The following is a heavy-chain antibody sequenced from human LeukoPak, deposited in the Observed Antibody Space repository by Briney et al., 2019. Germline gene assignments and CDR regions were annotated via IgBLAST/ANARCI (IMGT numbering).Heavy chain of an antibody. J-gene: IGHJ6*03. CDR3: ARDGTSSWRLLYYYYYMDV. Sequence: GGSLRLSCAASGFTFSSYAMHWVRQAPGKGLEWVAVISCDGSNKYYADSAKGRFTISRDNSKNTLYLQMNSLRAEDTAVYYCARDGTSSWRLLYYYYYMDVWGKGTTVTVSS. D-gene: IGHD6-13*01. CDR2: ISCDGSNK. CDR1: GFTFSSYA. V-gene: IGHV3-30*01.